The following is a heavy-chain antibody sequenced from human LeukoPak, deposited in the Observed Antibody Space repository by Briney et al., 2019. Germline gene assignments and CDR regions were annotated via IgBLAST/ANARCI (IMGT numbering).Heavy chain of an antibody. J-gene: IGHJ6*03. CDR1: GYTFTSYY. V-gene: IGHV1-46*01. D-gene: IGHD4-23*01. CDR2: INPSSGST. Sequence: ASVKVSCKASGYTFTSYYMHWVRQAPGQGLEWMGIINPSSGSTSYAQKFQGRVTMTRDTSTSTVYMELSSLRSEDTAVYYCARASKVVTFHSYHMDVWGKGTTVTVSS. CDR3: ARASKVVTFHSYHMDV.